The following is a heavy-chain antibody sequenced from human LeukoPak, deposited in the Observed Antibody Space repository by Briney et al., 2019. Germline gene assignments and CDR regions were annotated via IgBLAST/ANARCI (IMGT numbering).Heavy chain of an antibody. J-gene: IGHJ4*02. D-gene: IGHD5/OR15-5a*01. CDR1: GYTFTRHA. Sequence: ASVKVSCKASGYTFTRHAISWVRQAPGLGLEWMGWIRPDSGDTGHAQKFRGRVVFTRDNSIDTTYMELSSLTSEDTAIYYCARELSTSVPDFWGQGTLVTVSS. CDR2: IRPDSGDT. CDR3: ARELSTSVPDF. V-gene: IGHV1-8*03.